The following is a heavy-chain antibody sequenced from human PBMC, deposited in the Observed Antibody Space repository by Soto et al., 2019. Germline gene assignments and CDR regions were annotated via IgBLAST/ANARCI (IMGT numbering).Heavy chain of an antibody. D-gene: IGHD6-13*01. CDR3: ARGTGYSSSWAGMNYYYYGMDV. J-gene: IGHJ6*02. CDR2: INHIGST. V-gene: IGHV4-34*01. CDR1: GGSFSGSY. Sequence: WTTLSVTCACSGGSFSGSYWVWIRHPPGKGLEWTGEINHIGSTNYNPSLKSRVTISVYTSKNQFSLKLSSVTAADTAVYYCARGTGYSSSWAGMNYYYYGMDVWGQGTTVTVSS.